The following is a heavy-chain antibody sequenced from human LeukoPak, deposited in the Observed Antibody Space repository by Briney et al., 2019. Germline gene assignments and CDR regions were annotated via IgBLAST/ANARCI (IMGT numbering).Heavy chain of an antibody. V-gene: IGHV3-9*01. D-gene: IGHD3-16*01. Sequence: GGSLRLSCAASGFTLDDYAMHWVRQAPGKGLEWVSGISWNSGSIGYADSVKGRFTISRDNAKNSLYLQMNSLRAEDTALYYCAKDNGRGGNFDYWGQGTLVTVSS. J-gene: IGHJ4*02. CDR3: AKDNGRGGNFDY. CDR2: ISWNSGSI. CDR1: GFTLDDYA.